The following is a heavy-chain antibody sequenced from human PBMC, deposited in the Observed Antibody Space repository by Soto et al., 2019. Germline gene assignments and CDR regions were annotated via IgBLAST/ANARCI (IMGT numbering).Heavy chain of an antibody. CDR3: AKTFFSGSGSYRGWFDP. D-gene: IGHD3-10*01. Sequence: GGSLRPSCAASGFMFSSYAMTWVRQAPGKGLEWVSVISGSGDNTYYADSVKGRFTISRDGSKDTLYLQMNSLRADDTAVYYCAKTFFSGSGSYRGWFDPWGQGTQVTVSS. J-gene: IGHJ5*02. CDR2: ISGSGDNT. CDR1: GFMFSSYA. V-gene: IGHV3-23*01.